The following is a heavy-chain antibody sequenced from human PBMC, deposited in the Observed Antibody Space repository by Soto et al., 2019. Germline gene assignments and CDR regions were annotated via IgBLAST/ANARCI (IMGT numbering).Heavy chain of an antibody. Sequence: QVQLVQSGAEGTKPGASVNVSCKASGYTFTQYGISWVRQAPGQGLAWMGWISAFNGNTKYVENFQDRVTMTTDTSTNTSYMELRSLRSDDTAMYYCARVYGSGSYIAFDIWGQGTMVTVSS. CDR1: GYTFTQYG. CDR2: ISAFNGNT. J-gene: IGHJ3*02. V-gene: IGHV1-18*01. D-gene: IGHD3-10*01. CDR3: ARVYGSGSYIAFDI.